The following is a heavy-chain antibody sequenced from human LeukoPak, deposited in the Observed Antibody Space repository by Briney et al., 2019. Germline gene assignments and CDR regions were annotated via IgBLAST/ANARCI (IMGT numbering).Heavy chain of an antibody. CDR1: GGSINCYF. CDR2: IYYSGST. D-gene: IGHD1-14*01. V-gene: IGHV4-59*08. CDR3: ARTGPGGY. Sequence: KPSETLSLTCTVSGGSINCYFWSWIRQPPGKGLEWIGYIYYSGSTNYNPSLKSRVSISIDTSKTQFSLKLSSVTAADTGVYYCARTGPGGYWGQGTLVTVSS. J-gene: IGHJ4*02.